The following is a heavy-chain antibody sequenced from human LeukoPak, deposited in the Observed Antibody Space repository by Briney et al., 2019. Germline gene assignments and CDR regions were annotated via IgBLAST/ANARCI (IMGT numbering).Heavy chain of an antibody. Sequence: GGSLRLSCAASGFTFSSYAMHWVRQAPGKGLEWVAVISYDGSNKYYADSVKGRFTISRDNSKDTLYLQMNSLRAEDTAVYYCARGEIYDILTGYLDYWGQGTLVTVSS. CDR1: GFTFSSYA. CDR2: ISYDGSNK. J-gene: IGHJ4*02. V-gene: IGHV3-30-3*01. D-gene: IGHD3-9*01. CDR3: ARGEIYDILTGYLDY.